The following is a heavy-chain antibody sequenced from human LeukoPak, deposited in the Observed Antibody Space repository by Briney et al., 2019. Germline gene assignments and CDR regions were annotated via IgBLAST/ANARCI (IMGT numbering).Heavy chain of an antibody. CDR2: ISYDGSNK. Sequence: GGSLRLSCAASGFTFSSYAMHWVRQAPGKGLEWVAVISYDGSNKYYADSVKGRFTISRDNSKNTLYLQMNSLRAEDTAVYYCARISSYPVDYWGQGTLVTVSS. CDR3: ARISSYPVDY. J-gene: IGHJ4*02. V-gene: IGHV3-30*04. CDR1: GFTFSSYA. D-gene: IGHD3-16*02.